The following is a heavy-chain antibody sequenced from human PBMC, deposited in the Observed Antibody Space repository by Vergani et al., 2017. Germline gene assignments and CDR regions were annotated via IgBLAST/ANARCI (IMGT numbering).Heavy chain of an antibody. CDR1: GGSISSGSYY. CDR3: AIEQSYGSYSYGYPDP. J-gene: IGHJ5*02. V-gene: IGHV4-61*02. D-gene: IGHD5-18*01. Sequence: QVQLQESGPGLVKPSQTLSLTCTVSGGSISSGSYYWSWIRQPAGKGLEWIGRIYTSGSTNYNPSLKSRVTISVDTSKNQFSLKLSSVTAADTAVYYCAIEQSYGSYSYGYPDPWGQGTLVTVSS. CDR2: IYTSGST.